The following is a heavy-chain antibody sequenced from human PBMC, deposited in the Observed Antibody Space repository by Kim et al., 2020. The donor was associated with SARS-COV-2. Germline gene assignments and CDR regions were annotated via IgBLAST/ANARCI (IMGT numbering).Heavy chain of an antibody. Sequence: ASVKVSCKASGYTFTSYGISWVRQAPGQGLEWMGWISAYNGNTNYAQKLQGRVTMTTDTSTSTAYMELRSLRSDDTAVYYCARADYDIWTGYVPAGYWGQGTLVTVSS. V-gene: IGHV1-18*01. J-gene: IGHJ4*02. CDR1: GYTFTSYG. CDR3: ARADYDIWTGYVPAGY. D-gene: IGHD3-9*01. CDR2: ISAYNGNT.